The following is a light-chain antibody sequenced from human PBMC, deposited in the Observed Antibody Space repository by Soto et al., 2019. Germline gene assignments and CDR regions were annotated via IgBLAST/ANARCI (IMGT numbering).Light chain of an antibody. J-gene: IGKJ4*01. V-gene: IGKV1-33*01. CDR3: QQSYTLSPLT. Sequence: DIQMTQSPSSLSASVGDRVTITCQASQDISNYLNWYQQKPGKAPKLLIYDASNLETGVPSRFSGSGSGTDFTFTISSLQPEDFATYFCQQSYTLSPLTFGGGTKVDIK. CDR1: QDISNY. CDR2: DAS.